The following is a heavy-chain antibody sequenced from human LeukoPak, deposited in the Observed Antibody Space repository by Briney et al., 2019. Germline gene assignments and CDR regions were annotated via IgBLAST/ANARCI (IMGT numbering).Heavy chain of an antibody. CDR3: ARDASSYGPDFDY. Sequence: PSETLSLTCSVSGGSITSHHWSWIRQPAGKGLEWIGHISTTEGTNSNPPLRSRITLSVDTSQNQFSLRLYSVTAADTAVYYCARDASSYGPDFDYWGQGTLVTVSS. J-gene: IGHJ4*02. CDR1: GGSITSHH. V-gene: IGHV4-4*07. CDR2: ISTTEGT. D-gene: IGHD5-18*01.